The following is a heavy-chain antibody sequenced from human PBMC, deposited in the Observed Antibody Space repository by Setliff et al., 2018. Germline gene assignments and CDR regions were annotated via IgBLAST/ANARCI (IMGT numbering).Heavy chain of an antibody. D-gene: IGHD1-26*01. CDR2: IYIRGII. V-gene: IGHV4-61*09. Sequence: TLSLTCSVSGDFMSSHLYFWSWIRQPAGKGLEWIGDIYIRGIINYNPSLKSRTTIPIDTSKTQFSLILSSVTAADTAMYFCARGRVDSGSYNDLGYFDDWGKGTLVTVSS. CDR1: GDFMSSHLYF. CDR3: ARGRVDSGSYNDLGYFDD. J-gene: IGHJ4*02.